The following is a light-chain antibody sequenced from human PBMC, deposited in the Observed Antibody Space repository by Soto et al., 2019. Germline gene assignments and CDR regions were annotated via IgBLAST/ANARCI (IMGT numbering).Light chain of an antibody. CDR3: QQYSGYST. CDR1: QSISRW. CDR2: DAS. Sequence: IQLTQSPSSLSASVGDRVTITCRASQSISRWLAWYQQKPGKAPKLLIFDASTLASGVPSRFSGSGSGTEFTLTITSLQPDDFATYYCQQYSGYSTFGQGTKVDIK. J-gene: IGKJ1*01. V-gene: IGKV1-5*01.